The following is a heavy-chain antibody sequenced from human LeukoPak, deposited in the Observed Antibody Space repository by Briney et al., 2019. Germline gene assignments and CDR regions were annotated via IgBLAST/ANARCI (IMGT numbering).Heavy chain of an antibody. CDR3: ARGGGGWNYVDY. J-gene: IGHJ4*02. CDR1: GGSISSYY. D-gene: IGHD1-26*01. CDR2: IYYSGST. V-gene: IGHV4-59*08. Sequence: SETLSLTCTVSGGSISSYYWSWIRQPPGKGLEWIGYIYYSGSTNYNPSLKSRVTISVDTSKNQFSLKLSSVTAADTAVYYCARGGGGWNYVDYWGQGTLVTVSS.